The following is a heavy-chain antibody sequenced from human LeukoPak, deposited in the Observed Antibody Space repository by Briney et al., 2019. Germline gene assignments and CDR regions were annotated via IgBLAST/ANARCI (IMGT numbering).Heavy chain of an antibody. Sequence: ASVKVSCKVSGYTLTELSMHWVRQAPGKGLEWMGGFDPEGGETIYAQKFQGRVTMTEDTSTDTAYMELSSLRSEDTAVYYCATAAEDIVGAYYYYYGMDVWGQGTTVTVSS. D-gene: IGHD1-26*01. CDR3: ATAAEDIVGAYYYYYGMDV. CDR2: FDPEGGET. V-gene: IGHV1-24*01. CDR1: GYTLTELS. J-gene: IGHJ6*02.